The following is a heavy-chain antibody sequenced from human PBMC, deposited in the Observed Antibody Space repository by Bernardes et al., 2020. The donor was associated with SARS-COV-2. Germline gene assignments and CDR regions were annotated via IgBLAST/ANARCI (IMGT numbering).Heavy chain of an antibody. J-gene: IGHJ6*02. D-gene: IGHD2-15*01. CDR3: ARDEDYCSGGSCYSERNYYYGMDV. Sequence: TLSLTCTVSGGSISSYYWSWIRQPAGKGLEWIGRIYTSGSTNYNPSLKSRVTMSVDTSKNQFSLKLSSVTAADTAVYYCARDEDYCSGGSCYSERNYYYGMDVWGQGTTVTVSS. CDR2: IYTSGST. V-gene: IGHV4-4*07. CDR1: GGSISSYY.